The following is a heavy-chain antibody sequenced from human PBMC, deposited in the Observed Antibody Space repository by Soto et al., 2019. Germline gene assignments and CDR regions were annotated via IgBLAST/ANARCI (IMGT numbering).Heavy chain of an antibody. V-gene: IGHV3-30*04. CDR3: ARVATGSGWDPTNYFDY. D-gene: IGHD6-19*01. CDR1: GFTFSSYA. J-gene: IGHJ4*02. CDR2: ISYDGRNK. Sequence: QVQLVESGGGVVQPGRSLRLSCAASGFTFSSYAMHWVRQAPGTGLDWVAVISYDGRNKYYADSVKGRFTISRDNSKNTLYLQMNSLRAEDTAVYYCARVATGSGWDPTNYFDYWGQGTLVTLSS.